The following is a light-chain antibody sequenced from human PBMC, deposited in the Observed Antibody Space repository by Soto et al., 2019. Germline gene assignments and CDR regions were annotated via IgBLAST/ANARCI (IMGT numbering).Light chain of an antibody. J-gene: IGKJ5*01. Sequence: EVVLTQSHATLSFSPGDRATLSCRASQSVSSTYLAWYQQHPGQAPRLLMSGTSNRATGTPDMFSGSGSGTHCTLTISRREPEDFAVYYCQKDGSPPITFGHETPLEI. V-gene: IGKV3-20*01. CDR3: QKDGSPPIT. CDR2: GTS. CDR1: QSVSSTY.